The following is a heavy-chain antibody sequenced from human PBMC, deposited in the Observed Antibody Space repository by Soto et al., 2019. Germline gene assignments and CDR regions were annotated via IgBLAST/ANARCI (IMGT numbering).Heavy chain of an antibody. CDR3: ARPNCQDRNGLTARMDV. V-gene: IGHV5-51*01. J-gene: IGHJ6*04. Sequence: GASLKISCKSSGYSFTNYWIGWVLQMPGQGLEWMGIIYSGDSDTRYSPSFQGQVTISADKSISTAYLQWSSLKASDTAMYYCARPNCQDRNGLTARMDVRGNRNNVTV. D-gene: IGHD1-1*01. CDR1: GYSFTNYW. CDR2: IYSGDSDT.